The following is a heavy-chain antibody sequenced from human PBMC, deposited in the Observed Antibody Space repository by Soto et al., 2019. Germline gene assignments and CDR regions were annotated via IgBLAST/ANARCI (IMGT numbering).Heavy chain of an antibody. CDR2: IYSGGST. J-gene: IGHJ6*03. Sequence: PGGSLRLSCAASGFTVSSNYMSWVRQAPGKGLEWVSVIYSGGSTYYADSVKGRFTISRDNSKNTLYLQMNSLRAEDTAVYYCASFGGYCSSTSCYPRGSYYYYYYMDVWGKGTTVTVSS. CDR3: ASFGGYCSSTSCYPRGSYYYYYYMDV. D-gene: IGHD2-2*01. CDR1: GFTVSSNY. V-gene: IGHV3-66*01.